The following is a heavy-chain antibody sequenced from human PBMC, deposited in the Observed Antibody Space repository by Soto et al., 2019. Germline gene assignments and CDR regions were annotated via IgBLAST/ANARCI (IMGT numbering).Heavy chain of an antibody. CDR2: VSRGSGDI. Sequence: LRLSCAASGFIFSDYSFNWVRQGPGKGLEWISYVSRGSGDISYADSVKGRFAISRDDAKNSLYLEINSLRDEDTAVYYCVRDDNWAFDYWGQATLVTVSS. D-gene: IGHD3-16*01. CDR1: GFIFSDYS. J-gene: IGHJ4*02. V-gene: IGHV3-48*02. CDR3: VRDDNWAFDY.